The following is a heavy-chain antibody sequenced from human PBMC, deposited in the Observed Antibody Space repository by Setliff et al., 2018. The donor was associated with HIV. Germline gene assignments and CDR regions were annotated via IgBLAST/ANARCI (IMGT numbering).Heavy chain of an antibody. CDR1: GGSISTYY. J-gene: IGHJ4*02. Sequence: SETLSLTCTVSGGSISTYYWSWIRQPPGKGLEWIGEINRGGSTNYKPSLKSRVTISLDTSKRQFSLKLSSVTAAVTAVYYCARALGYYYDSGGYVDYWGQGTLVTVSS. V-gene: IGHV4-34*01. CDR3: ARALGYYYDSGGYVDY. D-gene: IGHD3-22*01. CDR2: INRGGST.